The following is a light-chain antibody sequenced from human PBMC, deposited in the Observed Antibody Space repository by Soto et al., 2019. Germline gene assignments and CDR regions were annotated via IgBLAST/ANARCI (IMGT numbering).Light chain of an antibody. J-gene: IGKJ2*01. CDR3: QQYDTYSLT. V-gene: IGKV1-5*01. Sequence: DIQMTQSPSTLSASVGYRVTITCRASQSFSNRLAWYQQKPGKAPKLLIQDVSNLESGVPSRFGGSGSGTEFTLTISSLQPDDFATYYCQQYDTYSLTFGQGTKLEIK. CDR2: DVS. CDR1: QSFSNR.